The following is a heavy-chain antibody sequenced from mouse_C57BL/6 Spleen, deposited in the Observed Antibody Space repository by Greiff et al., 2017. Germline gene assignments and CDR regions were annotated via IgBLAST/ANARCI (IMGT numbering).Heavy chain of an antibody. CDR3: TRKGYYYGSSHWYFDV. CDR1: GYTFTDYE. D-gene: IGHD1-1*01. V-gene: IGHV1-15*01. Sequence: QVQLQQSGAELVRPGASVTLSCKASGYTFTDYEMHWVKQTPVHGLEWIGAIDPETGGTAYNQKFKGKAILTADKSSSTAYMELRSLTSEDSAVYYWTRKGYYYGSSHWYFDVWGTGTTVTVSS. J-gene: IGHJ1*03. CDR2: IDPETGGT.